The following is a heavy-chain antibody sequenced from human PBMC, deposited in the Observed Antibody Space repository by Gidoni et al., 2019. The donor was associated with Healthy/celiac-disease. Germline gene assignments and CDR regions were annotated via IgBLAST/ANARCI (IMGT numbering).Heavy chain of an antibody. D-gene: IGHD6-13*01. V-gene: IGHV1-69*06. CDR3: ARESDTIAAAGRAKKYNWFDP. CDR2: IVPIFGTA. J-gene: IGHJ5*02. CDR1: GRTFSGYA. Sequence: QVQLVQSGAAVKTPGSSVKVSCTASGRTFSGYAISCVRQAPGQGLEWMGGIVPIFGTANYAQKFHGRVTITADKSTSTAYMELSSLRCEDTAVYYCARESDTIAAAGRAKKYNWFDPWGQGTLVTVSS.